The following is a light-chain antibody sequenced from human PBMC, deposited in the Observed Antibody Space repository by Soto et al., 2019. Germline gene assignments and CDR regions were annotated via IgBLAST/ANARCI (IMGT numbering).Light chain of an antibody. CDR1: SSDIGGYNY. J-gene: IGLJ1*01. Sequence: QSALTQPASVXGXXXXXXXXSCTGTSSDIGGYNYVSWYQQHPGKAPKLMIYDVSSRPSGVSNRFSGSKSGNTASLTISGLQAEDEADYYCYSYTSSSTPYVFGTGTKLTVL. CDR2: DVS. CDR3: YSYTSSSTPYV. V-gene: IGLV2-14*01.